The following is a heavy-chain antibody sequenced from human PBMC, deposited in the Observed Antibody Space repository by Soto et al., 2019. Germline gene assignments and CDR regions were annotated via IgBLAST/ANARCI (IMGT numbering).Heavy chain of an antibody. D-gene: IGHD1-1*01. CDR2: ISAHNGNT. Sequence: QIHLVQSGAEVKKPGASVKVSCKGSGYGFTTYGITWVRQAPGQGLEWMAWISAHNGNTNYAQKLPGRVTVTRDTSTSTAYMELRSLRSDDTAVYYCARGRYGDYWGQGALVTVSS. V-gene: IGHV1-18*01. J-gene: IGHJ4*02. CDR3: ARGRYGDY. CDR1: GYGFTTYG.